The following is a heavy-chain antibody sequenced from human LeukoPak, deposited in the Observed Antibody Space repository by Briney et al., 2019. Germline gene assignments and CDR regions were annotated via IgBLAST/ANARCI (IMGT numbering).Heavy chain of an antibody. CDR1: GGSISSYY. V-gene: IGHV4-59*01. Sequence: SETLSLTCTVSGGSISSYYWSWIRQPPGKGLEWIGYIYYSGSTNYNPSLKSRVTISVDTSKNQFSLKLSSVTAADTAAYYCARGNYDILTGYYSNFDYWGQGTLVTVSS. CDR2: IYYSGST. D-gene: IGHD3-9*01. CDR3: ARGNYDILTGYYSNFDY. J-gene: IGHJ4*02.